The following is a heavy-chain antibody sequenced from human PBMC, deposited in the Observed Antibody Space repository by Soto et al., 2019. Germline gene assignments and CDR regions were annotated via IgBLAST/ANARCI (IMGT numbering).Heavy chain of an antibody. CDR1: GFTFSSYA. J-gene: IGHJ4*02. Sequence: EVQLLESGGGLVQPGGSLRLSCAASGFTFSSYAMSWVRQAPGKGLEWVSAISGSGGSTYYADSVKGRFTISRDNSKNKLYLNMHSLRAADTYVYYCAKGGSAAQSVFLDYWGQGTLVTVSS. CDR3: AKGGSAAQSVFLDY. CDR2: ISGSGGST. V-gene: IGHV3-23*01. D-gene: IGHD6-13*01.